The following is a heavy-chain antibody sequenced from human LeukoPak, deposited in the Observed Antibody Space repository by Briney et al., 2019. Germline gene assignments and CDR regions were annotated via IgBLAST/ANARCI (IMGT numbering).Heavy chain of an antibody. CDR3: AREGGYCSSTSCYAWFDY. V-gene: IGHV4-59*12. J-gene: IGHJ4*02. D-gene: IGHD2-2*01. CDR1: GGSISSYY. CDR2: IYYSGST. Sequence: PSETLSLTCTISGGSISSYYWSWIRQPPGKGREGMGYIYYSGSTNYNPSLKSRVTISVDTSKNQFSLKLSSVTAADTAVYYCAREGGYCSSTSCYAWFDYWGQGTLVTVSS.